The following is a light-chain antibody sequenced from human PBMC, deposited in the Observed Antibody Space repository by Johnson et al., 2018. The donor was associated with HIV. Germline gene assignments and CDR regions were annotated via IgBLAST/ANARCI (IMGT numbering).Light chain of an antibody. CDR3: GTWDSSLSAGGV. Sequence: QSVLTQPPSVSAAPGQKVTISCSGSSSNIGNNYVSWYQQLPGTAPKLLIYDNYKRPSGIPDRFSGSTSGTSATLGITGLQTGDEADYYCGTWDSSLSAGGVFGTGTKVTVL. CDR1: SSNIGNNY. J-gene: IGLJ1*01. V-gene: IGLV1-51*01. CDR2: DNY.